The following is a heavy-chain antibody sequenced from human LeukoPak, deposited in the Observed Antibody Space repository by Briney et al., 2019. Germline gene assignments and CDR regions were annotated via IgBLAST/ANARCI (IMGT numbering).Heavy chain of an antibody. J-gene: IGHJ4*02. Sequence: SGGSLRLSRVGSGFTFSSYAMHWVRQAPGKGLEWVAVISYDGSNKYYADSVKGRFTISRDNAKNSLYLQMNSLRVEDTAVYYCARKTGDCWGQGTLVIVSS. V-gene: IGHV3-30-3*01. CDR2: ISYDGSNK. CDR1: GFTFSSYA. CDR3: ARKTGDC. D-gene: IGHD1-14*01.